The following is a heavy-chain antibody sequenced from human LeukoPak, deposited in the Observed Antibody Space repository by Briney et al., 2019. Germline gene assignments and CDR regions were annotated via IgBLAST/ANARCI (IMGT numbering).Heavy chain of an antibody. CDR3: ASDVAVAGTDDY. CDR2: ISSSSSYI. D-gene: IGHD6-19*01. CDR1: GFTFSSYS. V-gene: IGHV3-21*01. J-gene: IGHJ4*02. Sequence: GGSLRLSCAASGFTFSSYSMNWVRQAPGKGLEWVSSISSSSSYIYYADSAKGRFTISRDNAKNSLYLQMNSLRAEDTAVYYCASDVAVAGTDDYWGQGTLVTVSS.